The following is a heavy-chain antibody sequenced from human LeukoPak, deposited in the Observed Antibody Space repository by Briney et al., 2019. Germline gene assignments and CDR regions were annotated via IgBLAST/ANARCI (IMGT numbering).Heavy chain of an antibody. D-gene: IGHD3-16*01. CDR2: VSNDGNDK. J-gene: IGHJ3*02. CDR1: GFTFSNYG. Sequence: GGSLRLSCAASGFTFSNYGMHWVRQSPGVGLEWVALVSNDGNDKYYADSVKGRFTISRDNSKNTLYLQMNRLRAEDTAVYYCARDWGEGFFSMAFDIWGQGTMVTVSS. V-gene: IGHV3-30*03. CDR3: ARDWGEGFFSMAFDI.